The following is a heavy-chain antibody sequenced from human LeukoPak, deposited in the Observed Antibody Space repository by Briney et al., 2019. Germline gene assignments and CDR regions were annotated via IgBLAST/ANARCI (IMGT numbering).Heavy chain of an antibody. Sequence: PSETLSLTCTVSGGSFSSSSYYWGWIRQPPGKGLEWIGSISYSGSAYYNPSLKSRVTISVDTSKNQFSLKLSSVTAADTAVYYCARRSVYYDSRGYWGQGTLVTVSS. CDR3: ARRSVYYDSRGY. J-gene: IGHJ4*02. V-gene: IGHV4-39*01. CDR2: ISYSGSA. CDR1: GGSFSSSSYY. D-gene: IGHD3-22*01.